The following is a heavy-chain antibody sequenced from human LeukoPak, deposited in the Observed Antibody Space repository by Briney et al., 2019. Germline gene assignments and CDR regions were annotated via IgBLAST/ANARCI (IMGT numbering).Heavy chain of an antibody. D-gene: IGHD1-26*01. CDR2: ISSSSSYI. V-gene: IGHV3-21*01. Sequence: GSLRLSCAASGFTFSSYSMNWVRQAPGKGLEWVSSISSSSSYIYYADSVKGRFTISRDNAKNSLYLQMNSLRAEDTAVYYCARGSVGATRFDYWGQGTLVTVSS. CDR1: GFTFSSYS. J-gene: IGHJ4*02. CDR3: ARGSVGATRFDY.